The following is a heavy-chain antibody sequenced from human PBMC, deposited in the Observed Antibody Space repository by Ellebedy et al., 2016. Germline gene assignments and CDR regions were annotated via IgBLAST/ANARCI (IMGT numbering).Heavy chain of an antibody. Sequence: SETLSLXFTASGGSISSYYWSWIPQPPGKGLEWIGHIYYSGSTNYNPSLKSRVTISVDTSKNQFSLKLSSVTAADTAVYYCARAVGDGYDLDYWGQGTLVTVSS. CDR3: ARAVGDGYDLDY. D-gene: IGHD5-12*01. CDR1: GGSISSYY. J-gene: IGHJ4*02. V-gene: IGHV4-59*01. CDR2: IYYSGST.